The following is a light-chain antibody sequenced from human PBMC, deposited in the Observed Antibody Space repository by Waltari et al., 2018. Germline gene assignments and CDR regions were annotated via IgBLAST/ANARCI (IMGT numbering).Light chain of an antibody. J-gene: IGLJ1*01. Sequence: QSALTQPPSASGSLGQSVTISCTGTSSDVGDYDYVSWFKQHPGKAPKPMIHAGSKRPPGVPDRLSGSKSGNTASLTVSGLQAEDEADYYCSSYAGSNNLVFGSGTKVTVL. CDR3: SSYAGSNNLV. CDR2: AGS. V-gene: IGLV2-8*01. CDR1: SSDVGDYDY.